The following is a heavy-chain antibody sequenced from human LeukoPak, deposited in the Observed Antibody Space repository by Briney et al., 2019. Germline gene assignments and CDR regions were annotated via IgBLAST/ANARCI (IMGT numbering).Heavy chain of an antibody. V-gene: IGHV4-59*01. CDR1: GGSISTYY. D-gene: IGHD2-15*01. CDR3: ARDGLLLVRGVFDI. Sequence: SETLSLTCSVSGGSISTYYWSWIRQPPGKGLEWIGYVYYSGSTNYNPSLMGRVTMSVDTSKKQFSLKLNSMTAADTAVYYCARDGLLLVRGVFDIWGQGTMVTVSS. CDR2: VYYSGST. J-gene: IGHJ3*02.